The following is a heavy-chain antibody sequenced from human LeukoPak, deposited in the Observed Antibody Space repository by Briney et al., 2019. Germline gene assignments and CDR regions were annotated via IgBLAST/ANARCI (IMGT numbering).Heavy chain of an antibody. V-gene: IGHV3-7*05. Sequence: GGSLRLSCAASGFTFSSCWMSWVRQAPGKGLEWVANIKQDGSEKYYVDSVKCRFTISRDNAKHSLYLQMNSLRAEDTAVYYCARDLRGYSGYDLPDYWGQGTLVTVSS. D-gene: IGHD5-12*01. J-gene: IGHJ4*02. CDR2: IKQDGSEK. CDR1: GFTFSSCW. CDR3: ARDLRGYSGYDLPDY.